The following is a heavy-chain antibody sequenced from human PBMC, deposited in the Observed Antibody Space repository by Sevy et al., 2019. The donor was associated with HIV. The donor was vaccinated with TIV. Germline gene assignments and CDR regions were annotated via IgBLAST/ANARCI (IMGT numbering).Heavy chain of an antibody. CDR1: GFTFSSYS. D-gene: IGHD1-26*01. CDR2: ISSSSSSI. J-gene: IGHJ4*02. Sequence: GESLKISCAASGFTFSSYSMNWVRQAPGKGLEWVSYISSSSSSISYIDSVKGRFTVSRDNAKNSLFLQMNSLRAEDTAVYYCARDWDGPPWYWGQGTLVTVSS. CDR3: ARDWDGPPWY. V-gene: IGHV3-48*01.